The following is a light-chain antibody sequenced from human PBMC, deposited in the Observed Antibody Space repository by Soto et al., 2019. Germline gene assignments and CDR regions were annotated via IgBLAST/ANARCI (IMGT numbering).Light chain of an antibody. CDR2: GAS. V-gene: IGKV3-15*01. CDR3: QQYFDWRT. J-gene: IGKJ1*01. Sequence: EIVMTQSPATLSVSPGDRVTLSCRASQSVSSDLAWYQHKPGQPPRLLIYGASTRATVIPDTFSGSGSGTEFTLTISSLQSEDSAVYYCQQYFDWRTFGQGTRVEV. CDR1: QSVSSD.